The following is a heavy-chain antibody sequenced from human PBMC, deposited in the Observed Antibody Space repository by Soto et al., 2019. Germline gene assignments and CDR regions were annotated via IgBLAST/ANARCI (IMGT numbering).Heavy chain of an antibody. V-gene: IGHV1-8*01. CDR1: GYTFTSYD. J-gene: IGHJ4*02. Sequence: ASVKVSCKASGYTFTSYDIYWVRQATGQGLERMGWMNPNSGNTGYAQKFQGRVTMTRNTPLGTAYMELSSLRSEDTAVYYCASRYLEHCFSSSCSAPYDYWGQGALVTVSS. D-gene: IGHD2-2*01. CDR3: ASRYLEHCFSSSCSAPYDY. CDR2: MNPNSGNT.